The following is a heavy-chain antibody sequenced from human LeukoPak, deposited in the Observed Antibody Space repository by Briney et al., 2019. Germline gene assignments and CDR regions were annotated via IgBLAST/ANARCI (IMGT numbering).Heavy chain of an antibody. CDR3: AKPPTAYDDWWYTYFFAY. D-gene: IGHD2-8*02. Sequence: GRSLRLFCVVSGFTFSNYAMNWVRQARGKGLEWVSSISGNGGSTNYADSVKGRFIVSRDNSKNTLYLQMNSLRADDTAVYYCAKPPTAYDDWWYTYFFAYWGQGTQVTVSS. J-gene: IGHJ4*02. CDR2: ISGNGGST. CDR1: GFTFSNYA. V-gene: IGHV3-23*01.